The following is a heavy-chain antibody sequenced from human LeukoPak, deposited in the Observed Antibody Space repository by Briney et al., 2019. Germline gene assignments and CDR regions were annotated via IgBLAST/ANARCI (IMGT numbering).Heavy chain of an antibody. CDR1: GFTFSSYA. J-gene: IGHJ4*02. D-gene: IGHD6-13*01. Sequence: GGSLRLSCAASGFTFSSYAMSWVRQAPGKGLEWVSSISGSGGSTYYADSVKGRFTISRENAKNSLSLQMNNLRAEDTAVYYCARALRGSSWYDYWGQGTLVIVSS. CDR2: ISGSGGST. V-gene: IGHV3-23*01. CDR3: ARALRGSSWYDY.